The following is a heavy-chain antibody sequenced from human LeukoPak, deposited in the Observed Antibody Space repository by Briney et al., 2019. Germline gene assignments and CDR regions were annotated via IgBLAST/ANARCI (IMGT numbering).Heavy chain of an antibody. J-gene: IGHJ4*02. CDR1: GLTFSDYG. CDR2: IWYEERTK. D-gene: IGHD5-12*01. CDR3: AKEEIYMKSSLED. Sequence: PGGSLRLSCTASGLTFSDYGMHWVRQAPGNGLEWVATIWYEERTKYYRDSVKGRFTISRDNSKNTIYLQMNSLRVDDTAVYYCAKEEIYMKSSLEDWGQGTLVTVSS. V-gene: IGHV3-33*06.